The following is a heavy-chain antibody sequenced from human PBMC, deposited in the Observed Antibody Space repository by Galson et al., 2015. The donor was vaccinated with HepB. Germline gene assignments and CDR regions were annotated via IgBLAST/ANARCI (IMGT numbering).Heavy chain of an antibody. CDR2: ISNDGRAQ. CDR3: VHEFCTNGVCDNFNY. D-gene: IGHD2-8*01. Sequence: LRLSCAASKFTFKNYAIHWVRQAPGKGLEWVAVISNDGRAQFYADSVKGRFTISRDNSKNTLDLQMRSLRPEDTALYYCVHEFCTNGVCDNFNYWGQGTLVTVSS. J-gene: IGHJ4*02. CDR1: KFTFKNYA. V-gene: IGHV3-30*04.